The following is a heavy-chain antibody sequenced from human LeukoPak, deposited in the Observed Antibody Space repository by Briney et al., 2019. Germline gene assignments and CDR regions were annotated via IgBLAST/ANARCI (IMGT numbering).Heavy chain of an antibody. CDR2: IYYSGSA. V-gene: IGHV4-39*01. CDR3: ARGAGDYALTTLDY. CDR1: GGSISSSSYY. Sequence: SETLSLTCTVSGGSISSSSYYWGWIRQPPGKGLEWIGSIYYSGSAYYNPSLKSRVTISVDTSKNQFPLRMSSVTAADTAVYYCARGAGDYALTTLDYWGQGALVTVSS. D-gene: IGHD4-17*01. J-gene: IGHJ4*02.